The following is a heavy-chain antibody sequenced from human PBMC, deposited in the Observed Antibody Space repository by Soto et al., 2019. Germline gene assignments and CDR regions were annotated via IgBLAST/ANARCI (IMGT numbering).Heavy chain of an antibody. CDR1: GFTFSSYA. J-gene: IGHJ4*02. Sequence: EVQLLESGGGLVQPGGSLRLYCAASGFTFSSYAMSWVRQAPGKGLEWVSGISGSGVSTYYADSVKGRFTISRDNSKSTLYLQMNSLRAEDTAVYYGAKDRERIATRSIDYWGQGTLVTVSS. V-gene: IGHV3-23*01. CDR3: AKDRERIATRSIDY. CDR2: ISGSGVST. D-gene: IGHD6-6*01.